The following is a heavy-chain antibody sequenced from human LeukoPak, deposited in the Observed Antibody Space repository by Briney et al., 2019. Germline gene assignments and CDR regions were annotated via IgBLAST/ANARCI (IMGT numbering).Heavy chain of an antibody. V-gene: IGHV4-34*01. D-gene: IGHD6-13*01. CDR3: ARPYDYIAAAGISAFDI. Sequence: SGSTNYNPSLKSRVTISVDTSKNQFSLKLSSVTAADTAVYYCARPYDYIAAAGISAFDIWGQGTMVTVSS. J-gene: IGHJ3*02. CDR2: SGST.